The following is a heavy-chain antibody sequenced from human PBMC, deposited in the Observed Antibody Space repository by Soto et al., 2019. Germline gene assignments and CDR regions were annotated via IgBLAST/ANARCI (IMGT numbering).Heavy chain of an antibody. CDR3: ARRWGTTFDF. CDR2: IYYSGST. CDR1: GGSISRYY. D-gene: IGHD3-16*01. Sequence: QVQLQESGPGLVKPSETLSLTCTVSGGSISRYYWSWIRQPPGKGLEWIGYIYYSGSTNYNPSLKSRVTISVDTSKNQFSLKLSSVTAADTAVYYCARRWGTTFDFWGQGTLVTVSP. V-gene: IGHV4-59*08. J-gene: IGHJ4*02.